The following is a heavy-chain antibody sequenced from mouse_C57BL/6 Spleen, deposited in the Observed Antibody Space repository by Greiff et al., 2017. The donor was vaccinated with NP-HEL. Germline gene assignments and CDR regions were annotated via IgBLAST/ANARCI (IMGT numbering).Heavy chain of an antibody. D-gene: IGHD4-1*01. J-gene: IGHJ4*01. CDR2: IYPRSGNT. CDR3: ARRTGNYAMDY. Sequence: QVQLQKSGAELARPGASVKLSCKASGYTFTSYGISWVKQRTGQGLEWIGEIYPRSGNTYYNEKFKGKATLTADKSSSTAYMELRSLTSEDSAVYFCARRTGNYAMDYWGQGTSVTVSS. CDR1: GYTFTSYG. V-gene: IGHV1-81*01.